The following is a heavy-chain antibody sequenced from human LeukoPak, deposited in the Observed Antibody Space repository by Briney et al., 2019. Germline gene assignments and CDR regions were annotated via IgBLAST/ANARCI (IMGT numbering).Heavy chain of an antibody. CDR3: ARDELGPNYYDSSGSGDYFDY. CDR2: IYTSGST. D-gene: IGHD3-22*01. J-gene: IGHJ4*02. CDR1: GGSISSYY. V-gene: IGHV4-4*07. Sequence: SETLSLTCTVAGGSISSYYWSWVRQPAGKGLEWLGRIYTSGSTNYNPSLKSRVTMSVDTSKNQFSLKLSSVTAADTAVYYCARDELGPNYYDSSGSGDYFDYWGQGTLVTVSS.